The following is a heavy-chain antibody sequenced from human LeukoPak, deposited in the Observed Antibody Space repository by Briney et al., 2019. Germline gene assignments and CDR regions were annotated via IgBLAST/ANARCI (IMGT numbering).Heavy chain of an antibody. CDR3: AIHPSDSSGYFSY. D-gene: IGHD3-22*01. CDR1: GYTFTGYH. CDR2: IDTKTGNP. J-gene: IGHJ4*02. V-gene: IGHV7-4-1*02. Sequence: ASVKVSCKASGYTFTGYHMHWVRQAPGRGLEYMGWIDTKTGNPTYAQGFTGRFVFSLDTSVSTAYLQISSLKAEDTAVYYCAIHPSDSSGYFSYWGQGALVTVSS.